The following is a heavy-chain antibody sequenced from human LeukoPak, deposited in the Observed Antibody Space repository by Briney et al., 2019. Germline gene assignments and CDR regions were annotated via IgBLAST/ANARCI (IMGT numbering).Heavy chain of an antibody. Sequence: PSQTLSLTCTVSGGSISSGSYYWSWIRQPAGKGLEWIGRIYTSGSTNYNPSLESRVTISVDTSKNQFSLKLSSVTAADTAVYYCASTTLDYYDSSGPPFDYWGQGTLVTVSS. CDR1: GGSISSGSYY. CDR3: ASTTLDYYDSSGPPFDY. V-gene: IGHV4-61*02. D-gene: IGHD3-22*01. J-gene: IGHJ4*02. CDR2: IYTSGST.